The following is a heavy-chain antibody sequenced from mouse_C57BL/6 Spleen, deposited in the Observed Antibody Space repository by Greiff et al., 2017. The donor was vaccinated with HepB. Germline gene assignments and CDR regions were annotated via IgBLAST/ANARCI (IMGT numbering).Heavy chain of an antibody. V-gene: IGHV5-17*01. CDR1: GFTFSDYG. CDR3: AGRFYYAMDY. J-gene: IGHJ4*01. Sequence: EVKLVESGGGLVKPGGSLKLSCAASGFTFSDYGMHWVRQAPEKGLEWVAYISSGSSNIYYADTVKGRFTISRDNAKNTLFLQMTSLRSEDTAMYYCAGRFYYAMDYWGQGTSVTVSS. CDR2: ISSGSSNI.